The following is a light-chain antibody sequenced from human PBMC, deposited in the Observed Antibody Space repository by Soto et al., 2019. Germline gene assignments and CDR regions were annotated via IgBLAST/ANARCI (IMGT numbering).Light chain of an antibody. CDR3: QQYGTSLT. CDR1: QSIKNNF. CDR2: AAS. J-gene: IGKJ4*01. Sequence: IVLMQSPGALSLSPGEGATLSCRASQSIKNNFLAWYHQRPGQAPRLLIHAASIRASGISDRFSGTASGTDFTLTISRLEPDEFGVYYCQQYGTSLTFGGGTRVE. V-gene: IGKV3-20*01.